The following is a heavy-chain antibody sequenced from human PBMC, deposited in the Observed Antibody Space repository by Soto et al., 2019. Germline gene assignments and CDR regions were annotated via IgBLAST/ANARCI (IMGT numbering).Heavy chain of an antibody. J-gene: IGHJ5*02. Sequence: ASVKVSCKASGYTFTGYYMHWVRQAPGQGLEWMGWINPNSGGTNYAQKFQGRVTMTRDTSISTAYMELSRLRSDDTAVYYCAREDVDTAMLNWFDPWGQGTLVTVSS. CDR2: INPNSGGT. CDR3: AREDVDTAMLNWFDP. V-gene: IGHV1-2*02. D-gene: IGHD5-18*01. CDR1: GYTFTGYY.